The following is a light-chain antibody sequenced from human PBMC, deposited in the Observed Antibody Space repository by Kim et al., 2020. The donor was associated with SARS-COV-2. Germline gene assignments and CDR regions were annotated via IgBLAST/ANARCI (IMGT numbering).Light chain of an antibody. V-gene: IGLV3-1*01. CDR1: RLGNKY. CDR2: QDY. Sequence: SVSPGQTVSITCSGDRLGNKYACWYQQRPGQSPVLVIYQDYKRPSGIPWRFSGSNSGNTATLTISGTQALDEADYYCQAWDSTTVIFGGGTQLTVL. CDR3: QAWDSTTVI. J-gene: IGLJ2*01.